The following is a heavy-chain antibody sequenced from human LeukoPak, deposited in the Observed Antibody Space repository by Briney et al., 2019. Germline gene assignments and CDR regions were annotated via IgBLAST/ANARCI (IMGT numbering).Heavy chain of an antibody. D-gene: IGHD3-3*01. CDR3: ARGPENYDFWSGYYMDY. V-gene: IGHV4-61*02. J-gene: IGHJ4*02. CDR2: IYTSGST. Sequence: PAETLSLTCTVSGGSISSGSYYWSWIRQPAGKGLEWIGRIYTSGSTNYNPSLKSRVTISVDTSKNQFSLKLSSVTAADTAVYYCARGPENYDFWSGYYMDYWGQGTLVTVSS. CDR1: GGSISSGSYY.